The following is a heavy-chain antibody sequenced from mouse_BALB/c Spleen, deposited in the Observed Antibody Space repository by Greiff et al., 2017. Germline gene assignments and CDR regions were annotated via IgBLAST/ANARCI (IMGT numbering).Heavy chain of an antibody. CDR2: ISYSGST. D-gene: IGHD2-2*01. J-gene: IGHJ1*01. V-gene: IGHV3-8*02. CDR3: ARGNGYDGWYFDV. CDR1: GDSITSGY. Sequence: EVQLQQSGPSLVKPSQTLSLTCSVTGDSITSGYWNWIRKFPGNKLEYMGYISYSGSTYYNPSLKSRISITRDTSKNQYYLQLNSVTTEDTATDYCARGNGYDGWYFDVWGAGTTVTVSS.